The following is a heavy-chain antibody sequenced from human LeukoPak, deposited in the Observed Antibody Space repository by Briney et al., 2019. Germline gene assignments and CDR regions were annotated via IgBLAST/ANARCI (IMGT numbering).Heavy chain of an antibody. V-gene: IGHV1-2*02. J-gene: IGHJ5*02. CDR2: INPNSGGT. CDR1: GYTFTGYY. Sequence: GASVKVSCKASGYTFTGYYMHLVRQAPGQGLEWMGWINPNSGGTNYAQKFRGRVTMTRDTSISTAYMELSRLRSDDTAVYYCARRRCSGGSCYPNSNWFDPWGQGTLVTVSS. CDR3: ARRRCSGGSCYPNSNWFDP. D-gene: IGHD2-15*01.